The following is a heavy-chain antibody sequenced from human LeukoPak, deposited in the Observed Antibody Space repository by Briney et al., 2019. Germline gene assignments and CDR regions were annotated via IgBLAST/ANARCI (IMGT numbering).Heavy chain of an antibody. D-gene: IGHD6-25*01. V-gene: IGHV4-39*07. J-gene: IGHJ4*02. Sequence: PSETLSLTCTVSGGSISSSSYYWGWIRQPPGKGLEWIGSIYYSGSTYYNPSLKSRVTISVDTSKNQFSLKLSSVTAADTAVYYCARDLARGYFRLQNFDYWGQGTLVTVSS. CDR3: ARDLARGYFRLQNFDY. CDR2: IYYSGST. CDR1: GGSISSSSYY.